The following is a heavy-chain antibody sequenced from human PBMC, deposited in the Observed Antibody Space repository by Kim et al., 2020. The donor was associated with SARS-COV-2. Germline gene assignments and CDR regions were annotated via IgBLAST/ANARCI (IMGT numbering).Heavy chain of an antibody. Sequence: GGSLRLSCAASGFTFDDYAMHWVRQAPGKGLEWVSGISWNSGSIGYADSVKGRFTISRDNAKNSLYLQMNSLRAEDTALYYCAKPRSAYSSSGEGFDYWG. J-gene: IGHJ4*01. CDR1: GFTFDDYA. D-gene: IGHD6-13*01. CDR3: AKPRSAYSSSGEGFDY. CDR2: ISWNSGSI. V-gene: IGHV3-9*01.